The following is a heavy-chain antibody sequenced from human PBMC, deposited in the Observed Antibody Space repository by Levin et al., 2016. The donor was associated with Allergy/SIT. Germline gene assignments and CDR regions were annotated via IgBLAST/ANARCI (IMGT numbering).Heavy chain of an antibody. CDR3: AKDNYADYGYGMDV. Sequence: GGSLRLSCAASGFTFNSHGMHWVRQAPGKGLEHVSSISSIGGTTYYANSVKGRFTISRDNSKNTLYLQMGSLRAEDTALYYCAKDNYADYGYGMDVWGQGTLVTVSS. CDR1: GFTFNSHG. V-gene: IGHV3-64*01. D-gene: IGHD5-18*01. J-gene: IGHJ4*02. CDR2: ISSIGGTT.